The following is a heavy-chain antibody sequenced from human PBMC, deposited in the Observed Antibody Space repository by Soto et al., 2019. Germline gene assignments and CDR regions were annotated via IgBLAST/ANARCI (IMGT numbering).Heavy chain of an antibody. V-gene: IGHV1-2*02. CDR3: ARDLDCSSTSCYLGWFDP. J-gene: IGHJ5*02. D-gene: IGHD2-2*01. Sequence: ASVKVSCKASGYTFTGYYMHWLRQAPGQGLEWMGWINPNSGGTNYAQKFQGRVTMTRDTSISTAYMELSRLRSDDTAVYYCARDLDCSSTSCYLGWFDPWGQGTLVTVSS. CDR2: INPNSGGT. CDR1: GYTFTGYY.